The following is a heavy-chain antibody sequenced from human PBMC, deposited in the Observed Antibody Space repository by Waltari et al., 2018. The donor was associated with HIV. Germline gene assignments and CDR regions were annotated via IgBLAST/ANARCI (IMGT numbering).Heavy chain of an antibody. D-gene: IGHD3-22*01. CDR2: IYTSGST. V-gene: IGHV4-61*02. Sequence: QVQLQESGPGLVKPSQTLSLTCTASGGSISSGSYYWSWIRQPAGKGLEWIGRIYTSGSTNYNPSLKSRVTISVDTSKNQFSLKLSSVTAADTAVYYCARGTYYYDSSGYYYVDYWGQGTLVTVSS. CDR1: GGSISSGSYY. J-gene: IGHJ4*02. CDR3: ARGTYYYDSSGYYYVDY.